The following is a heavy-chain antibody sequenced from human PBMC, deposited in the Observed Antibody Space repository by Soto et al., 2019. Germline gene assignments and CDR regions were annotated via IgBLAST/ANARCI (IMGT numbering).Heavy chain of an antibody. Sequence: ESLTISCTCSGHSFTRYWIGWVRQMPGKGLERMGIIYPGDSDTRYSPSFQGQVTISADKSITTTYLQWSSLKASDTAIYYCARLFDTSGWYDYWGQGTLVTVSS. V-gene: IGHV5-51*01. D-gene: IGHD6-19*01. CDR1: GHSFTRYW. J-gene: IGHJ4*02. CDR3: ARLFDTSGWYDY. CDR2: IYPGDSDT.